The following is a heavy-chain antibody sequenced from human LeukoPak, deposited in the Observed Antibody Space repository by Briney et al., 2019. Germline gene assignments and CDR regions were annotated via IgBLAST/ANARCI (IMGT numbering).Heavy chain of an antibody. V-gene: IGHV4-39*01. CDR3: ARHVVGTTHPYWFDP. CDR1: GGSISTSGYY. Sequence: SETLSLTCTVSGGSISTSGYYWGWIRQPPGEGLEWIGSIYYSGSTYFNPSLKSRVTISVGMSKNQFSLKLSSVTAAGSGVYYCARHVVGTTHPYWFDPWGQGTLVIVSS. J-gene: IGHJ5*02. CDR2: IYYSGST. D-gene: IGHD1-26*01.